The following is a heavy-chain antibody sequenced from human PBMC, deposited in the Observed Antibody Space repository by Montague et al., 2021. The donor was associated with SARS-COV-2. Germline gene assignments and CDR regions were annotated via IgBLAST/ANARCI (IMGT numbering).Heavy chain of an antibody. V-gene: IGHV4-39*01. CDR2: VYESGRT. D-gene: IGHD1-1*01. J-gene: IGHJ4*02. CDR3: GRFRGVPWGADGTGPSDY. Sequence: SETLSLTCTVSGGSISSSIDYWGWIRQPSGKGLEWIGSVYESGRTYYNPSLKSRVTISVDTSQNRFSLKLRSVTAADTAVYYCGRFRGVPWGADGTGPSDYWGQGTLVTVSS. CDR1: GGSISSSIDY.